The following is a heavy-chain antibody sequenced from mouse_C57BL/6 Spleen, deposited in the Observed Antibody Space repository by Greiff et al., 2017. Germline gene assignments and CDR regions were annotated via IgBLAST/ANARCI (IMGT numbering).Heavy chain of an antibody. V-gene: IGHV1-82*01. CDR2: IYPGDGDT. D-gene: IGHD1-1*01. Sequence: QVQLQQSGPELVKPGASVKISCTASGYAFSSSWMNWVKQRPGKGLEWIGRIYPGDGDTNYNGKFKGKATLTADKSSSTAYMQLSSLTSEDSAVYFCANYYGSSYSYWYFDGWGTGTTVTVSS. CDR3: ANYYGSSYSYWYFDG. CDR1: GYAFSSSW. J-gene: IGHJ1*03.